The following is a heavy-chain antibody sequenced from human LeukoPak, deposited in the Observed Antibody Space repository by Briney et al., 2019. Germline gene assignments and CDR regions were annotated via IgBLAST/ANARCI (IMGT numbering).Heavy chain of an antibody. CDR3: ASHLPHGDGNKRGFDY. CDR1: GGSFSGYY. D-gene: IGHD5-24*01. Sequence: SETLSLTCAVYGGSFSGYYWSWIRQPPGKGLEWIGEINHSGSTNYNPSLKSRVTISVDTSKYQSSLKLDSVTAADAAVYYCASHLPHGDGNKRGFDYWGQGTLVTVSS. CDR2: INHSGST. V-gene: IGHV4-34*01. J-gene: IGHJ4*02.